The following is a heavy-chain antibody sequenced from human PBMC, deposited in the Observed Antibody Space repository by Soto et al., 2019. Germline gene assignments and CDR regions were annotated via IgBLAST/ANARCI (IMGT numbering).Heavy chain of an antibody. J-gene: IGHJ4*02. CDR3: AKGARSSSGSDGYKFDY. CDR1: GFTFSNYA. CDR2: ISGGGNT. Sequence: EVQLLEFGGHLVQPGGSLRLSCAASGFTFSNYAMTWVRRAPGKGLEWVSSISGGGNTYYADSVKGRFTISRDNSKSTLYLQMDSRRVEDTAVYYCAKGARSSSGSDGYKFDYWGQGTLVTVSS. D-gene: IGHD2-21*01. V-gene: IGHV3-23*01.